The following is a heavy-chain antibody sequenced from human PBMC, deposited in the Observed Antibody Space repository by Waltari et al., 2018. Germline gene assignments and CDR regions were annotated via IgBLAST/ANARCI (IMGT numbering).Heavy chain of an antibody. Sequence: EVQLVESGGGLVQPGRSLRLSCTASGFTFGDYAMSWVRQAPGEGLEWVGFIRSKAYGGTTEYAASVKGRFTISRDDSKSIAYLQMNSLKTEDTAVYYCTRATYYDSSGYYPDAFDIWGQGTMVTVSS. D-gene: IGHD3-22*01. CDR2: IRSKAYGGTT. CDR3: TRATYYDSSGYYPDAFDI. V-gene: IGHV3-49*04. CDR1: GFTFGDYA. J-gene: IGHJ3*02.